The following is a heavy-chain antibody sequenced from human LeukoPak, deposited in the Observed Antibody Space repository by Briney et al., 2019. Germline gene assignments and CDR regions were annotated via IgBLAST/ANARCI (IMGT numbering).Heavy chain of an antibody. CDR1: GYTFTAQY. CDR2: INPNSGGT. CDR3: ARDGYDSSGYYPLGAFDI. D-gene: IGHD3-22*01. J-gene: IGHJ3*02. V-gene: IGHV1-2*02. Sequence: SVKVSCKASGYTFTAQYLHWVRQAPGQGLEWMGWINPNSGGTNYAQKFQGRVTMTRDTSISTAYMELSRLRSDDTAVYYCARDGYDSSGYYPLGAFDIWGRGTMVTVSS.